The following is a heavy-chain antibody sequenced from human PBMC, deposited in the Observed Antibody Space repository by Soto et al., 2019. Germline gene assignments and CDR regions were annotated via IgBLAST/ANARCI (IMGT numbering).Heavy chain of an antibody. J-gene: IGHJ4*02. D-gene: IGHD3-22*01. CDR1: GGSIDNSHSF. CDR2: VYYRGGA. V-gene: IGHV4-39*01. CDR3: LIVVEAATRHTDSDS. Sequence: NPSATLLITCDVSGGSIDNSHSFWGWVRQPPGKGLEFIGSVYYRGGAYYSPSLKSRVTVSVDTSKNQLSLRVNSVTAADTAVYYGLIVVEAATRHTDSDSWGPVTQGTV.